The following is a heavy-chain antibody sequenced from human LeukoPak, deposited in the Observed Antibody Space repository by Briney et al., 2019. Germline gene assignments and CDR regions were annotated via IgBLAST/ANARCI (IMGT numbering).Heavy chain of an antibody. J-gene: IGHJ5*02. CDR2: INPYSGAT. CDR1: GCIFTGYY. CDR3: ARSSSGSSNWFGP. D-gene: IGHD3-22*01. V-gene: IGHV1-2*06. Sequence: ASVKVSCKDSGCIFTGYYIHWVRQAPGQGLEWMGRINPYSGATNYAQNVEGRVTMTRDTSITTAYMELSRLTSDDTAVYYCARSSSGSSNWFGPWGQGTLVTVSS.